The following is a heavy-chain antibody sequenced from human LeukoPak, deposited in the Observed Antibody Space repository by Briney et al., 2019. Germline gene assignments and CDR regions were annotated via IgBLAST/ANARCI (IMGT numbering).Heavy chain of an antibody. Sequence: SETLSLTCTVSGGSISSYYWSWIRQPPGKGLEWIGYIYYSGSTNYNPSLKSRVTISVDTSKNQFSLKLSSVTAADTAVYYCAREGGYSGSSLDYWGQGTLVTVSS. CDR3: AREGGYSGSSLDY. V-gene: IGHV4-59*12. CDR2: IYYSGST. J-gene: IGHJ4*02. D-gene: IGHD1-26*01. CDR1: GGSISSYY.